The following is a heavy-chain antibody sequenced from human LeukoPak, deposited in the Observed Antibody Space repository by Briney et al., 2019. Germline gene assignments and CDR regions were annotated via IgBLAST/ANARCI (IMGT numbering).Heavy chain of an antibody. Sequence: PGGSLRLSCAASGFTVSSNYMSWVRQAPGKGLEWVSVIYSGGSTYYADSVKGRFTISRRNSKNTLYLQMNSLRAEDTAVYYCARSLQYSSSWYYFDYWGQGTLVTVSS. V-gene: IGHV3-53*04. J-gene: IGHJ4*02. CDR3: ARSLQYSSSWYYFDY. CDR1: GFTVSSNY. D-gene: IGHD6-13*01. CDR2: IYSGGST.